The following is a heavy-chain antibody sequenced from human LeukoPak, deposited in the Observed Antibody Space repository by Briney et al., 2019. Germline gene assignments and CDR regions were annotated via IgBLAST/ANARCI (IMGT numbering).Heavy chain of an antibody. V-gene: IGHV4-39*01. CDR1: GGSISSSNYY. CDR3: ASKQWVYYYMDV. D-gene: IGHD1-26*01. J-gene: IGHJ6*03. CDR2: ISYSETT. Sequence: TPSETLSLTCTVSGGSISSSNYYWGWIHQPPGKGLEWLGSISYSETTYYNPSLKSRVTIFVDTSKNQFSLKLSSVTAADTAVYYCASKQWVYYYMDVWGKGTTVTVSS.